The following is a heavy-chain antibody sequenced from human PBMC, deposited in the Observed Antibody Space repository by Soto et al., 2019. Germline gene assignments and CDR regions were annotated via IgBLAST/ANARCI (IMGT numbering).Heavy chain of an antibody. D-gene: IGHD6-13*01. CDR1: GGSISSYY. CDR3: ARSAADYFDY. V-gene: IGHV4-59*01. Sequence: SETLSLTCTVSGGSISSYYWSWIRQPPGKGLEWIGYIYYSGSTNYNPSLKSRINKSVNTSKNQFSLKLSSVTAADTAVYYCARSAADYFDYWGQGTLVTVSS. J-gene: IGHJ4*02. CDR2: IYYSGST.